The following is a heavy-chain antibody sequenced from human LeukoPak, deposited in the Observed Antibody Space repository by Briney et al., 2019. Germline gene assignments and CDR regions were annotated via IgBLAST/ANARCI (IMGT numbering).Heavy chain of an antibody. CDR2: IWHNGSKK. J-gene: IGHJ4*02. D-gene: IGHD3-9*01. Sequence: QPGGSLRLSCAGSGFTFGTYGMHWVRQAPGKGLEWVAFIWHNGSKKFYGDSARGRFTISGDNSKNTMDLQMSSLRVEDTAVYYCVRDLLTLPQKYFDSWGQGTLVSISS. CDR1: GFTFGTYG. CDR3: VRDLLTLPQKYFDS. V-gene: IGHV3-30*02.